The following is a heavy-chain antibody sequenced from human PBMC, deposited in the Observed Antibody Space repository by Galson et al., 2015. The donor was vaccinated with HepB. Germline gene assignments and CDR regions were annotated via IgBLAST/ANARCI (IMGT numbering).Heavy chain of an antibody. CDR1: GGTFTSYG. CDR3: ARVAGAGTSIKVKQPPSDFYSYYYMDV. D-gene: IGHD1-14*01. Sequence: SVKVSCKASGGTFTSYGISWVRQAPGQGLEWMGGTIPFFGTANYAQRFQGRVTIAADESTSTAYMEPSSLRSEDTAVYYCARVAGAGTSIKVKQPPSDFYSYYYMDVWGEGTTVTVSS. J-gene: IGHJ6*03. CDR2: TIPFFGTA. V-gene: IGHV1-69*13.